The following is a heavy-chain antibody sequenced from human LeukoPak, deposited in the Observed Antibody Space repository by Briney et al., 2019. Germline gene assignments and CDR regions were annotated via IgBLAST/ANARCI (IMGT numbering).Heavy chain of an antibody. CDR3: AKESGYSSSWSLDY. CDR1: GFTFSSYA. CDR2: ISGSGGST. Sequence: RPGGSLRLSCAASGFTFSSYAMSWVRQAPGKGLEWVSGISGSGGSTYYADSVKGRFTISRDNSKNTLYLQMISLRAEDTAVYYCAKESGYSSSWSLDYWGQGTLVTVSS. D-gene: IGHD6-13*01. J-gene: IGHJ4*02. V-gene: IGHV3-23*01.